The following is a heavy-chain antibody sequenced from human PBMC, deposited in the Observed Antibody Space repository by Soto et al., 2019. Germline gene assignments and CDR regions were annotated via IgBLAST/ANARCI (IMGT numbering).Heavy chain of an antibody. CDR3: TTGYPYYFDISDYHGDDAFDM. J-gene: IGHJ3*02. D-gene: IGHD3-22*01. V-gene: IGHV3-64*04. Sequence: TGGSLRLSWSAAGGTFSNYGRHWVSKTQGKGLEYVSAISSNGGSTYYADSVKGRFTISRDDSKNTLYLQMNSLKTEDTAVYYCTTGYPYYFDISDYHGDDAFDMWGQGTMVTVSS. CDR2: ISSNGGST. CDR1: GGTFSNYG.